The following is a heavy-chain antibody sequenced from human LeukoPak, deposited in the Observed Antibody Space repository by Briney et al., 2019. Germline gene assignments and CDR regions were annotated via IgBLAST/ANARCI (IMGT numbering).Heavy chain of an antibody. CDR2: VYATGNT. CDR3: ARSGYFWGNWFDP. V-gene: IGHV4-4*07. D-gene: IGHD3-22*01. CDR1: GGSISSFY. Sequence: SETLSLTCTVSGGSISSFYWSWIRQSTGKGLEWIGRVYATGNTDYNPSLKSRVTLSVDTSKTQFSLNLSSVTAADTAVYYCARSGYFWGNWFDPWGQGILVAVSS. J-gene: IGHJ5*02.